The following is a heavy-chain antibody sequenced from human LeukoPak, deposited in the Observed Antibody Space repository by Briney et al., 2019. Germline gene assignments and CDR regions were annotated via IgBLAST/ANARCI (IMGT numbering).Heavy chain of an antibody. D-gene: IGHD2-15*01. CDR3: ATSHDSAGND. Sequence: GGSLRLSCAASRFAFSDLWMSWVRQAPGKGLEWVANIRHDGNAKNYVPSVRGRFTISRDNAKNSLYLQMNSLTVEDTAVYYCATSHDSAGNDWGQGTLVTVSS. J-gene: IGHJ4*02. CDR2: IRHDGNAK. CDR1: RFAFSDLW. V-gene: IGHV3-7*01.